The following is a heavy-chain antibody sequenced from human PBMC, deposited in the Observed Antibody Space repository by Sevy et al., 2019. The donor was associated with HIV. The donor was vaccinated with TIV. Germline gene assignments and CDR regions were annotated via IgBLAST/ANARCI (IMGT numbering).Heavy chain of an antibody. V-gene: IGHV3-30*04. J-gene: IGHJ4*02. CDR1: GFIFSDYT. D-gene: IGHD6-13*01. Sequence: GGSLRLSCAASGFIFSDYTLHWVRQAPGTGLEWVAVISYDGSFTYYADSVEGRFTISRDNSKNTLFLQMNSLRHEDTAFYYCARGQSSSWHYFDYWGQGTLVTVSS. CDR3: ARGQSSSWHYFDY. CDR2: ISYDGSFT.